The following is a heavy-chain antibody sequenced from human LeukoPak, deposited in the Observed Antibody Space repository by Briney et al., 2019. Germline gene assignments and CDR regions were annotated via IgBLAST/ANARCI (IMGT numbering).Heavy chain of an antibody. Sequence: SQTLSLTCTVSGGSISSGGYYWSWIRQHPGKGLEWIGHIYYSGSTYYNPSLKSRVTISVDTSKNQFSLKLSSVTAADTAVYYCARAINDFWSGYPGYYFDYWGQGTLVTVSS. CDR3: ARAINDFWSGYPGYYFDY. CDR1: GGSISSGGYY. D-gene: IGHD3-3*01. V-gene: IGHV4-31*03. CDR2: IYYSGST. J-gene: IGHJ4*02.